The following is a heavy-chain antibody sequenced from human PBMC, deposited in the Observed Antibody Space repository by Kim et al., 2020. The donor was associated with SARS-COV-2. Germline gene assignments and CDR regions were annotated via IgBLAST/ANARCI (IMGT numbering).Heavy chain of an antibody. J-gene: IGHJ5*02. CDR3: ARDGGGIFDP. CDR1: GFTFSSYS. D-gene: IGHD6-13*01. V-gene: IGHV3-48*01. CDR2: ISSSSTI. Sequence: GGSLRLSCAASGFTFSSYSMNWVRQAPGKGLEWVSYISSSSTIYYADSVKGRFTISRDNTKNSLYLQMNSLRAEDTAVYYCARDGGGIFDPWGQGTLVTV.